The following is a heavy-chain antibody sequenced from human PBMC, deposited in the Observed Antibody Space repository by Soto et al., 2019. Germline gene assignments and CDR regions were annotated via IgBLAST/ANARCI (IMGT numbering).Heavy chain of an antibody. CDR1: GGSISSGGYS. J-gene: IGHJ3*02. D-gene: IGHD2-21*02. CDR3: ARAAYCGGDCEPADAFDI. V-gene: IGHV4-30-2*01. Sequence: PSETVSLTCAVSGGSISSGGYSWSWIRQPPGKGLEWSGYIYHSGCTYYNRSLKSRVTISVDRSKNQFSLKLSSVTAADTAVYYCARAAYCGGDCEPADAFDIWGQATVVT. CDR2: IYHSGCT.